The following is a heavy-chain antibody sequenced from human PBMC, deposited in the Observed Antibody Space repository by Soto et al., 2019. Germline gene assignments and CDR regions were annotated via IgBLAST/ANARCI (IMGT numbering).Heavy chain of an antibody. CDR3: ARAQYYYDSSWGSGASYYFDY. Sequence: QVQLVQSGAEVKKPGSSVKVSCKAYGGTFSSYAISWVRQAPGQGLEWMGGIIPIFGTANYAQKFQGRVTITADKSTSTSYMELSSLRSEDTAVYYCARAQYYYDSSWGSGASYYFDYWGQGTLVTVSS. V-gene: IGHV1-69*06. D-gene: IGHD3-22*01. CDR2: IIPIFGTA. J-gene: IGHJ4*02. CDR1: GGTFSSYA.